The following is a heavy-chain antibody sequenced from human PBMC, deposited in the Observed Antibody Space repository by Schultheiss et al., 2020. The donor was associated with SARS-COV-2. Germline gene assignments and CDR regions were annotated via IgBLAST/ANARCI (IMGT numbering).Heavy chain of an antibody. CDR2: INHSGST. CDR3: ARVGVGVIDY. D-gene: IGHD3-16*02. V-gene: IGHV4-34*01. Sequence: SETLSLTCAVYGGSFSGYYWSWIRQPPGKGLEWIGEINHSGSTNYNPSLKSRVTISVDTSKNQFSLKLSSVTAADTAVYYCARVGVGVIDYWGQGTLVTVSS. J-gene: IGHJ4*02. CDR1: GGSFSGYY.